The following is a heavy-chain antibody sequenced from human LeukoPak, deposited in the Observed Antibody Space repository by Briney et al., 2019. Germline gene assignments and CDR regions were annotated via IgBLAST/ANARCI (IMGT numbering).Heavy chain of an antibody. CDR2: IKPDESRI. Sequence: PGGSLRLSCTNSGPTFNRDWMGWLRQAPGKGLEWLAHIKPDESRIFHADSVKGRFAPSRDNAKNSVHLQMNSLRAEDTAVYFCARLILWETSNAFDIWGQGTMVTVSS. D-gene: IGHD1-26*01. CDR1: GPTFNRDW. CDR3: ARLILWETSNAFDI. J-gene: IGHJ3*02. V-gene: IGHV3-7*03.